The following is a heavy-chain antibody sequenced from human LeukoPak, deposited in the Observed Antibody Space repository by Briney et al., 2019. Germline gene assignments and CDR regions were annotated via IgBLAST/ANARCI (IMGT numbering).Heavy chain of an antibody. J-gene: IGHJ4*02. Sequence: SQTLSLTCAVSGGSISSGGYSWSWIRQPPGKGLEWIGYINHSGSTNYNPSLKSRVTISVDTSKNQFSLKLSSVTAADTAVYYCASSSGYSVGFDYWGQGTLVTVSS. CDR1: GGSISSGGYS. V-gene: IGHV4-30-2*01. CDR3: ASSSGYSVGFDY. D-gene: IGHD3-22*01. CDR2: INHSGST.